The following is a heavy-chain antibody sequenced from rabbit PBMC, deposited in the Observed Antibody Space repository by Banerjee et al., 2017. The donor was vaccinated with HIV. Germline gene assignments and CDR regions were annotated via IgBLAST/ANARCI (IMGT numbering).Heavy chain of an antibody. CDR1: GFDFSGSYW. CDR3: ARGDGAYAGYDGL. Sequence: QEQLEESGGDLVKPEGALTLTCKASGFDFSGSYWICWVRQAPGKRPEWIACIYTGSSGNTDYAPLAKGRFTLSETSSTTVTLQMTSLTAADTATYFCARGDGAYAGYDGLWGQGTLVTVS. D-gene: IGHD7-1*01. J-gene: IGHJ4*01. CDR2: IYTGSSGNT. V-gene: IGHV1S45*01.